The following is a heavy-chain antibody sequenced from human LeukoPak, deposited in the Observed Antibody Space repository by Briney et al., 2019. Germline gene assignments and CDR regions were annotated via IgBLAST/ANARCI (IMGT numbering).Heavy chain of an antibody. CDR3: ATLPPADPTGYSSSWYFGP. D-gene: IGHD6-13*01. Sequence: ASVKVSCKASGYTFTGYYMHWVRQAPGQGLEWMGRINPNSGGTNYAQKFQGRVTMTRDTSISTAYMELSRLRSDDTAVYYCATLPPADPTGYSSSWYFGPWGQETLVTVSS. V-gene: IGHV1-2*06. CDR2: INPNSGGT. J-gene: IGHJ5*02. CDR1: GYTFTGYY.